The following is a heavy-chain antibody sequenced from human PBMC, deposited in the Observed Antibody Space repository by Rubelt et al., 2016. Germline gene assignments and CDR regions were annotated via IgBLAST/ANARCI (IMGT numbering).Heavy chain of an antibody. Sequence: QVQLQQWGAGLLKPSETLSLTCAVYGGSFSGYYWSWIRQPPGKGLEWIGYIYYSGSTNYNPSLKSRVTISVDRSKNQFSLKLSSVTAADTAVYYCARADFWSGYHNWFDPWGQGTLVTVSS. J-gene: IGHJ5*02. D-gene: IGHD3-3*01. CDR3: ARADFWSGYHNWFDP. V-gene: IGHV4-34*11. CDR2: IYYSGST. CDR1: GGSFSGYY.